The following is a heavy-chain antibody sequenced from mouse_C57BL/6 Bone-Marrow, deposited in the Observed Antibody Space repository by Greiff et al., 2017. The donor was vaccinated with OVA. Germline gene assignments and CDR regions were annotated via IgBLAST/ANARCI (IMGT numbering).Heavy chain of an antibody. Sequence: VQLQQSGPELVKPGASVKISCKASGYSFTDYNMNWVKQSNGKSLEWIGVIKPNNGTTSYNQKFKGKATLTVDQSSSTAYMQLNSLTSEDSAVYYYATICYDYDGGAMDYWGQGTSVTVSS. V-gene: IGHV1-39*01. D-gene: IGHD2-4*01. J-gene: IGHJ4*01. CDR1: GYSFTDYN. CDR2: IKPNNGTT. CDR3: ATICYDYDGGAMDY.